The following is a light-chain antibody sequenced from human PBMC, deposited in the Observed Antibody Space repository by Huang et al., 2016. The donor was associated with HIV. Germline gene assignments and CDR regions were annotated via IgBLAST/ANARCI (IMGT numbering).Light chain of an antibody. CDR2: DTS. Sequence: IVLTQSPATLSWYPGERVTLSCRASQSVCNYIAWYQQHPGQAPKRLIYDTSNRATGTPGRFSGSGSGTDFTLTISSLQSEDFAVYYCQQRSSGVTFGGGTKVQVK. CDR3: QQRSSGVT. J-gene: IGKJ4*01. CDR1: QSVCNY. V-gene: IGKV3-11*01.